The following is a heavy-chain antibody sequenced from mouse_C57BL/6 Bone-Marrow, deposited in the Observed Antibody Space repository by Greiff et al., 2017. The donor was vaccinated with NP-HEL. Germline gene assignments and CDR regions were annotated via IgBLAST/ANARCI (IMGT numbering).Heavy chain of an antibody. V-gene: IGHV1-82*01. CDR1: GYAFSSSW. CDR3: ASYYGNPYYYAMDY. Sequence: QVQLQQSGPELVKPGASVKISCKASGYAFSSSWMNWVKQRPGKGLEWIGRIYPGDGDTNYNGKFKGKATLTADKSSSTAYMQSSSLTSEDSAVSFCASYYGNPYYYAMDYWGQGTSVTVSS. D-gene: IGHD2-1*01. CDR2: IYPGDGDT. J-gene: IGHJ4*01.